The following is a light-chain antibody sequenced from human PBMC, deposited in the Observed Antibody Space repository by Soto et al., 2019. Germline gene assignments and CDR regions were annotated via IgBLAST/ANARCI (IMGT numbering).Light chain of an antibody. CDR2: DGS. Sequence: IQLTQSPASLSASLGDRVTITCRARQDIDKNLNWYQQKQGKDPKLLIYDGSSLQTGVPSRFSGSGSATDFTFTISSLQPEDIATYYCQQYDNLLPITFGQGTRLEIK. CDR1: QDIDKN. J-gene: IGKJ5*01. V-gene: IGKV1-33*01. CDR3: QQYDNLLPIT.